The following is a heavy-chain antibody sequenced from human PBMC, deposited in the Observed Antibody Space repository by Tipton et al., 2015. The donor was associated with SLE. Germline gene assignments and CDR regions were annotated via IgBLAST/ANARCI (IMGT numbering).Heavy chain of an antibody. CDR3: ARDSSGYYSYFDF. D-gene: IGHD3-22*01. J-gene: IGHJ4*02. CDR2: VYFSGGT. Sequence: TLSLTCSVSGVSISSSLHYWGWIRQPPGKGLEWIASVYFSGGTYYNPSLKSRVTITADKSKNQFSLHLSSVTAADTAVYYCARDSSGYYSYFDFWGQGTLGTVSS. V-gene: IGHV4-39*07. CDR1: GVSISSSLHY.